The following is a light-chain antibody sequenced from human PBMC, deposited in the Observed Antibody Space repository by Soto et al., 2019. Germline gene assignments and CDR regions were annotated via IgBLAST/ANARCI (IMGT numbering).Light chain of an antibody. J-gene: IGKJ2*01. Sequence: EIEMTQSPGTLSLSPGERATISCRASQSVSSAYLAWYQQIPGQATRLIIYGASSRATGIPDRFSGSGSGTDFTLTISGLEPEDFAAYYCLQYGSSFYTFGQGTKLEIK. CDR1: QSVSSAY. V-gene: IGKV3-20*01. CDR3: LQYGSSFYT. CDR2: GAS.